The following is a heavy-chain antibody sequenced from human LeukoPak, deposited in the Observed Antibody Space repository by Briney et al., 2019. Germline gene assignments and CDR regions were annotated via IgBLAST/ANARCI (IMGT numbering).Heavy chain of an antibody. J-gene: IGHJ3*02. CDR2: IKQDGSEK. V-gene: IGHV3-7*01. Sequence: GGSLRLSCAASGFTFSSYWMSWVRQAPGKGLEWVANIKQDGSEKYYVDSVKGRFTISRDNAKNSLYLQMNSLRAEDTAVYYCARDVGGYAGSGAFDIWGQGTMVTVSS. D-gene: IGHD3-10*01. CDR3: ARDVGGYAGSGAFDI. CDR1: GFTFSSYW.